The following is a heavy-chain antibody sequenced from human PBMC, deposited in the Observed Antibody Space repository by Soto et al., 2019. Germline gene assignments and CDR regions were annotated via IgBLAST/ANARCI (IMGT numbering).Heavy chain of an antibody. CDR2: INPNSGGT. J-gene: IGHJ5*02. CDR3: ARGPIAAAGPTANWFDP. V-gene: IGHV1-2*04. Sequence: ASVKVSCKASGYTFTGYYMHWVRQAPGQGLEWMGWINPNSGGTNYAQKFQGWVTMTRDTSISTAYMELSRLRSDDTAVYYCARGPIAAAGPTANWFDPWGQGTLVTVSS. CDR1: GYTFTGYY. D-gene: IGHD6-13*01.